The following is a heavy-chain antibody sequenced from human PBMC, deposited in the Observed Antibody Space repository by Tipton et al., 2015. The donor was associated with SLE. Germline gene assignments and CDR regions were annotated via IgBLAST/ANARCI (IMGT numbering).Heavy chain of an antibody. Sequence: GSLRLSCAASGFTFSSYSMNWVRQAPGKGLEWASSISSSSSYIYYADSVKGRFTISRDNAKNSLYLQMNSLRAEDTAVYYCARGEWLGDLFDYWGQGTLVTVSS. D-gene: IGHD6-19*01. CDR3: ARGEWLGDLFDY. V-gene: IGHV3-21*01. J-gene: IGHJ4*02. CDR2: ISSSSSYI. CDR1: GFTFSSYS.